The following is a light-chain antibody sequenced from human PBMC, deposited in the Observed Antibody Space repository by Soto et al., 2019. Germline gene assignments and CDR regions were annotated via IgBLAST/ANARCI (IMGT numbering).Light chain of an antibody. CDR3: QHYGTSAL. Sequence: EIVLTQSPGTLFLSPGERATLSFSASQSVSDSYLAWYQQKPGQAPRLLIYASSRATGIPDRFSGSGSGTDFTLTISRLEPEDFAVYYCQHYGTSALFGPGTKVDIK. CDR2: AS. V-gene: IGKV3-20*01. J-gene: IGKJ3*01. CDR1: QSVSDSY.